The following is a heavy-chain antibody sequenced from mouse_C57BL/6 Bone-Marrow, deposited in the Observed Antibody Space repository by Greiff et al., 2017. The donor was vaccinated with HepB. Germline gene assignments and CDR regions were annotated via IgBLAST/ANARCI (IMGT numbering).Heavy chain of an antibody. V-gene: IGHV1-64*01. CDR3: AREGDGNDVLFAY. Sequence: VQLQQPGAELVKPGASVKLSCKASGYTFTSYWMHWVKQRPGQGLEWIGMIHPNSGSTNYNEKFKSKATLTVDKSSSTAYMHLSSLTSEDSAFYYCAREGDGNDVLFAYWGQGTLVTVSA. J-gene: IGHJ3*01. D-gene: IGHD2-2*01. CDR2: IHPNSGST. CDR1: GYTFTSYW.